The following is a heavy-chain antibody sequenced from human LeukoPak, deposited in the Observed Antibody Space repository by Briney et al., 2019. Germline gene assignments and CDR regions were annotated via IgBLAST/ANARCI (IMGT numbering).Heavy chain of an antibody. CDR3: ATSGWYLLPGVY. CDR2: IYYSGST. Sequence: KPSETLSLTCTVSGGSISSYYWNWIRQPPGKGLEWIGYIYYSGSTYYNPSLESRVTISVDTSKNQFSLKLSSVTAADTAVYYCATSGWYLLPGVYWGQGTLVTVSS. J-gene: IGHJ4*02. CDR1: GGSISSYY. D-gene: IGHD6-19*01. V-gene: IGHV4-59*04.